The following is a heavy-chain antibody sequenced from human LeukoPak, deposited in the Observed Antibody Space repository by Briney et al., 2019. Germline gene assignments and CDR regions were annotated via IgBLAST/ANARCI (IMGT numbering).Heavy chain of an antibody. D-gene: IGHD2-2*02. Sequence: GGSLRLSCATSGFDFSVYALSWVRQAPGKGLEWVSTITGGDGRAYYADSAKGRFTISRGNSKDTLFLQLNSLTAADTAMYFCAKASVAIPQYCNSWGQGTLVTVSS. V-gene: IGHV3-23*01. CDR1: GFDFSVYA. CDR3: AKASVAIPQYCNS. CDR2: ITGGDGRA. J-gene: IGHJ5*02.